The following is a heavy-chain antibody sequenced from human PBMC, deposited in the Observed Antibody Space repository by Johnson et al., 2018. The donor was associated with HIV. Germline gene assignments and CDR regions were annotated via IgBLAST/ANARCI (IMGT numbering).Heavy chain of an antibody. CDR2: IRYDGSKK. CDR1: GFNFSKYG. J-gene: IGHJ3*01. V-gene: IGHV3-30*02. Sequence: VQLVESGGGVVQPGGSLKLSCAASGFNFSKYGMHWVRQAPGKGLEWVAFIRYDGSKKYYEDPVKGRFTISRDNSKNTLYMQMSSLRPEDTAVHYCAKDGYRAALDVWGQGTMVTVST. D-gene: IGHD5-24*01. CDR3: AKDGYRAALDV.